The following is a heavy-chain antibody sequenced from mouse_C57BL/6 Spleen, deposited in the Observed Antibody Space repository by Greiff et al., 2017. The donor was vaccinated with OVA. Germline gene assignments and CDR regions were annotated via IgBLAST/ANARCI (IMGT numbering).Heavy chain of an antibody. CDR1: GYSITSGYY. CDR3: ARDPPTVEAY. D-gene: IGHD1-1*01. J-gene: IGHJ3*01. V-gene: IGHV3-6*01. CDR2: ISYDGSN. Sequence: EVQLQESGPGLVKPSQSLSLTCSVTGYSITSGYYWNWIRQFPGNKLEWMGYISYDGSNNYNPSLKNRISITRDTSKNQFFLKLNSVTTEDTATYYCARDPPTVEAYWGQGTLVTVSA.